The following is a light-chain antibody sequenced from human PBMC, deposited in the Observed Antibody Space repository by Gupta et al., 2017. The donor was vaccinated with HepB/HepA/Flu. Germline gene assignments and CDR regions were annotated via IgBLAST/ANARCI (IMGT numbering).Light chain of an antibody. CDR2: GAS. Sequence: DIVMTQSPDSLAVSLGARATIHCTSSQNVLYSNNKDFLAWYQQKPGHPPKLLISGASTRESGVPDRFSGSGSGTDFTLTISSLQAEDVAVYYCQQYNDTPITFGQGTRLEIK. CDR3: QQYNDTPIT. CDR1: QNVLYSNNKDF. J-gene: IGKJ5*01. V-gene: IGKV4-1*01.